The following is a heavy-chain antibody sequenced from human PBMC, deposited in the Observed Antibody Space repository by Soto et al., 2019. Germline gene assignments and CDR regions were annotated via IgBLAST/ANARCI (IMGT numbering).Heavy chain of an antibody. CDR3: ARGQSSSSYYYYYYGMDV. CDR1: GGSFSGYY. V-gene: IGHV4-34*01. Sequence: SETLSLTCAVYGGSFSGYYWSWIRQPPGKGLEKIGEINHSGSTNYNPSLKSRVTISVDTSKNQFSLKLSSVTAAVTAVYYCARGQSSSSYYYYYYGMDVWGQGTTVT. J-gene: IGHJ6*02. CDR2: INHSGST. D-gene: IGHD6-6*01.